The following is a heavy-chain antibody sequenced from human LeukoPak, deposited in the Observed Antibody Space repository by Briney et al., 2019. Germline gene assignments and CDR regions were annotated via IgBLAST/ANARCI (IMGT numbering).Heavy chain of an antibody. J-gene: IGHJ6*02. CDR3: ARDGSGSYSPYYYYYGMDV. CDR1: GYTFTSYG. D-gene: IGHD3-10*01. CDR2: ISAYNGNT. V-gene: IGHV1-18*01. Sequence: ASVKVSCKASGYTFTSYGISWVRQAPGQGLEWMGWISAYNGNTNYAQKLQGRVTMTTDTSTSTAYMELMSLRSDDTAVYYCARDGSGSYSPYYYYYGMDVWGQGTTVTVSS.